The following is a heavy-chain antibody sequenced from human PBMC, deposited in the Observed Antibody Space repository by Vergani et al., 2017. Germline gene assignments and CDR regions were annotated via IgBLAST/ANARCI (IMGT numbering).Heavy chain of an antibody. CDR1: LFPFRHYY. V-gene: IGHV3-11*01. CDR2: ISSSGSTI. J-gene: IGHJ4*02. CDR3: ARHAYDFWSGCFDY. D-gene: IGHD3-3*01. Sequence: QVQLVESGGGLVTPPRSLPLSSPPSLFPFRHYYLRWIRQAPGKGLQWVSYISSSGSTIYYADSVKGRFTISRDNAKNSLYLQMNSLRAEDTAVYYCARHAYDFWSGCFDYWGQGTLVTVSS.